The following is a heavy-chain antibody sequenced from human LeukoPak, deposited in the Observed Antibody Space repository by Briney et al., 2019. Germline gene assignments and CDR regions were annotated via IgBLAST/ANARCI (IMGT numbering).Heavy chain of an antibody. D-gene: IGHD3-22*01. V-gene: IGHV3-30*04. CDR1: GFTFSSYA. Sequence: PGGCLRLSCAASGFTFSSYAMHWVRQAPGKGLEWVAVISYDGSNKYYADSVRGRFTISRDNSKNTLYLQMNSLRGEDTAVYYCARESVGRITMIVNLVRGAFDIWGQGTMVTVSS. CDR2: ISYDGSNK. CDR3: ARESVGRITMIVNLVRGAFDI. J-gene: IGHJ3*02.